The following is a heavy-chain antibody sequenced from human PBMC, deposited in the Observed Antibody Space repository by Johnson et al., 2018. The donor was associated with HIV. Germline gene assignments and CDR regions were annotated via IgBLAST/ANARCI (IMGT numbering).Heavy chain of an antibody. CDR1: GFTFSSYA. CDR2: MSYDGSNR. J-gene: IGHJ3*02. D-gene: IGHD2/OR15-2a*01. V-gene: IGHV3-30*04. Sequence: QVQLVESGGGVVQPGRSLRLSCAASGFTFSSYAMHWVRQAPGKGLEWVTGMSYDGSNRYYADSVKGRFTISRDNSKNTLSLQMNSLRVEDTAVYYCARVSRLGNRAILSDAFDIWGQGTMVTVSS. CDR3: ARVSRLGNRAILSDAFDI.